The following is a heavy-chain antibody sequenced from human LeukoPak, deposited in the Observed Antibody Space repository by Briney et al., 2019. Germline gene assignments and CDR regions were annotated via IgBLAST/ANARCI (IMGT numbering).Heavy chain of an antibody. CDR1: GFTFSHAW. CDR3: AKSQFGGVFDGFDI. D-gene: IGHD3-16*01. Sequence: GGSLRLSCAASGFTFSHAWMTWVRQAPGKGLEWVSAISGSGASTYYADSVKGRFTISRDNSKNTLYVQMNSLRAEDTAVYYCAKSQFGGVFDGFDIWGQGTMVTVSS. CDR2: ISGSGAST. J-gene: IGHJ3*02. V-gene: IGHV3-23*01.